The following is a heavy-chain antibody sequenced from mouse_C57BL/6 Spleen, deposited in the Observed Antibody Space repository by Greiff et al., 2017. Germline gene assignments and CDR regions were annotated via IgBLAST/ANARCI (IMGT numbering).Heavy chain of an antibody. J-gene: IGHJ3*01. CDR2: IWSGGST. D-gene: IGHD1-1*01. Sequence: VQLQQSGPGLVQPSQSLSITCTVSGFSLTSYGVHWVRQSPGKGLEWLGVIWSGGSTDYNAAFISRLSISKDNSKSQVFFKMNSLRADDAAIYYCASPYYYGSRGGFAYWGQGTLVTVSA. V-gene: IGHV2-2*01. CDR3: ASPYYYGSRGGFAY. CDR1: GFSLTSYG.